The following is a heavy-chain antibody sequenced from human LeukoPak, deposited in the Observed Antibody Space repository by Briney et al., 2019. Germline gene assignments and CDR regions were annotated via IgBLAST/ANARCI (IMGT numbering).Heavy chain of an antibody. CDR1: GFAVSSSY. CDR3: TRMVPNYFEY. J-gene: IGHJ4*02. V-gene: IGHV3-66*01. CDR2: IDSGGST. Sequence: GGSLRLSCAASGFAVSSSYMSWVRQAPGKGLEWVSVIDSGGSTYYVDSVKDRFTISRDNSKNTLYLQMNSLRAEDTAVYYCTRMVPNYFEYWGQGTLVTVSS. D-gene: IGHD6-13*01.